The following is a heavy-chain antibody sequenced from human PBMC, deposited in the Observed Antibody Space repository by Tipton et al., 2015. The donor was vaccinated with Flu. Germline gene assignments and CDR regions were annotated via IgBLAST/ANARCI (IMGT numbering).Heavy chain of an antibody. D-gene: IGHD7-27*01. J-gene: IGHJ4*02. CDR3: ATPTGEPAY. V-gene: IGHV3-33*03. CDR2: IWFDESQT. Sequence: QLVQSGGGVVRPGRSLRLSCAASGFNIITYGMHWVRQAPGKGLEWVAAIWFDESQTYYIDSVRGRFTISRDNSRNTLYLQMNSLRVEDTAVYYCATPTGEPAYWGQGTLVTVSS. CDR1: GFNIITYG.